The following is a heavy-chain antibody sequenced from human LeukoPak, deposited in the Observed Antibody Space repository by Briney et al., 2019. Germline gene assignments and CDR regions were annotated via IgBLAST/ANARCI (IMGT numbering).Heavy chain of an antibody. V-gene: IGHV3-21*01. D-gene: IGHD6-13*01. CDR3: ARDRSSSSWYLDY. J-gene: IGHJ4*02. Sequence: GGSLRLSCAASGFTFSSYSMNWVRQAPGKGLGWVSSISSSSSYIYYADSVKGRFTISRDNAKNSLYLQMNSLRAEDTAVYYCARDRSSSSWYLDYWGQGTLVTVSS. CDR2: ISSSSSYI. CDR1: GFTFSSYS.